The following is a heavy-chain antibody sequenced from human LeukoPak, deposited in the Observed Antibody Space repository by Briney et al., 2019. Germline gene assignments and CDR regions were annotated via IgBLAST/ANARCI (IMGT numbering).Heavy chain of an antibody. CDR2: IYYSGST. D-gene: IGHD3-22*01. Sequence: SETLSLTCTVSGGSISSYYWSWIRQPPGKGLEWIGYIYYSGSTNYNPSLKSRVTISVDTSKNQFSLKLSSVTAADTAVYYCARGNYYDPDWSDPWGQGTLVTVSS. J-gene: IGHJ5*02. CDR1: GGSISSYY. CDR3: ARGNYYDPDWSDP. V-gene: IGHV4-59*01.